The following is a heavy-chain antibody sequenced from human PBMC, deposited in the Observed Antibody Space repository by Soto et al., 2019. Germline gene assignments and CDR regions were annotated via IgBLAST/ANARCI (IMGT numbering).Heavy chain of an antibody. V-gene: IGHV3-53*04. CDR3: ARLLSSSWYVDY. J-gene: IGHJ4*02. CDR2: IYSGGST. CDR1: GFTVSSNY. D-gene: IGHD6-13*01. Sequence: EVQLVESGGGLVQPGGSLRLSCAASGFTVSSNYMSWVRQAPGKGLEWVSVIYSGGSTYYADSVKGRFTISRHNSENTVYLHLNSLRPEDTAVYYCARLLSSSWYVDYWGQGTLVTVSS.